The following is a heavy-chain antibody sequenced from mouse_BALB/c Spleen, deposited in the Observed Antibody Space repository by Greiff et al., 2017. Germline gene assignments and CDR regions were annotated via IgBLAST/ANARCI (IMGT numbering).Heavy chain of an antibody. V-gene: IGHV5-17*02. CDR1: GFTFSSFG. D-gene: IGHD3-3*01. CDR3: ARGTGFDY. J-gene: IGHJ2*01. CDR2: ISSGSSTI. Sequence: EVKLVESGGGLVQPGGSRKLSCAASGFTFSSFGMHWVRQAPEKGLEWVAYISSGSSTIYYADTVKGRFTISRDNPKNTLFLQMTSLRSEDTAMYYCARGTGFDYWGQGTTLTVSS.